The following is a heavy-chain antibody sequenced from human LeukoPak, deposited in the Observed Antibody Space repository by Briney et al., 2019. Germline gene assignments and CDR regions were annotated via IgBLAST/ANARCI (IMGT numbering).Heavy chain of an antibody. CDR1: GFTFSSYS. Sequence: GGSLRLSCAASGFTFSSYSMNWVRQAPGKGLEWVSAISGSGGSTYYADSVKGRFTISRDNSKNTLYLQMNSLRAEDTAVYYCALPPSGRTLYYFDYWGQGTLVTVSS. CDR2: ISGSGGST. D-gene: IGHD1-26*01. CDR3: ALPPSGRTLYYFDY. V-gene: IGHV3-23*01. J-gene: IGHJ4*02.